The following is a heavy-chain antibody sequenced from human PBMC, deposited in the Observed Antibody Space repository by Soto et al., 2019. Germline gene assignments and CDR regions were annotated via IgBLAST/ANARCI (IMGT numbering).Heavy chain of an antibody. CDR1: GFTFSSYS. J-gene: IGHJ6*02. CDR3: ARSWNYYYYYGMDV. CDR2: ISSSSSYI. Sequence: EGQLVESEGGLVKPGGSLRLYCAASGFTFSSYSMNWVRQAPGKGLEWVSSISSSSSYIYYADSVKGRFTISRDNAKNSLYLQMNSLRAEDTAVYYCARSWNYYYYYGMDVWGQGTTVTVSS. D-gene: IGHD3-3*01. V-gene: IGHV3-21*01.